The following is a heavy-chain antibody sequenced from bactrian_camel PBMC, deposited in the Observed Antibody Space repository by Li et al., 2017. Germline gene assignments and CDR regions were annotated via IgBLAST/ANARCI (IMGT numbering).Heavy chain of an antibody. V-gene: IGHV3S1*01. CDR1: GYSATSYC. D-gene: IGHD2*01. Sequence: HVQLVESGGGSVQAGGSLRLSCAASGYSATSYCMGWVRQAPGQKREGVAGIGTNGVAAAADSVKGRFTISADNAKDTLYLQLNGLKTDDTAMYYCAKDSGLMYSGSWSSYPGHRL. CDR2: IGTNGVA. J-gene: IGHJ4*01.